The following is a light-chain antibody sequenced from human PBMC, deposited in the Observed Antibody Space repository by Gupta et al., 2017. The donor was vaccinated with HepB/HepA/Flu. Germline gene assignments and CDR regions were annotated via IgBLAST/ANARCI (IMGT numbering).Light chain of an antibody. J-gene: IGKJ3*01. V-gene: IGKV3-15*01. CDR2: GAS. Sequence: DTVMPPSPGTLSFSPGERATLSCRASQSIGSDLAWYQQKPGLPPRLLIYGASTRATGITARFSGSGYGTEFTLTISSRQSEDFAVYYCQQYNTRHLEITFGHGTKVDIK. CDR3: QQYNTRHLEIT. CDR1: QSIGSD.